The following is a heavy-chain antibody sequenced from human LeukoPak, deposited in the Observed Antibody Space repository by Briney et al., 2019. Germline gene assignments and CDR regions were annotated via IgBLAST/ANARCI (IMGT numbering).Heavy chain of an antibody. CDR2: ISAYNGNT. V-gene: IGHV1-18*01. Sequence: ASVKVSCKASGYTFTSYGISWVRQAPGQGLEWMGWISAYNGNTNYAQKLQGRVTMTTDTSTSTAYMELRSLRSDDTAVYYCARDIPGDVLRFLEGGPWGQGTLVTVSS. CDR1: GYTFTSYG. D-gene: IGHD3-3*01. CDR3: ARDIPGDVLRFLEGGP. J-gene: IGHJ5*02.